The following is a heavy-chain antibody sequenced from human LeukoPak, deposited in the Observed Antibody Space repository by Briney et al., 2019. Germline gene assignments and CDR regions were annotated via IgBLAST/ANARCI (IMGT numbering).Heavy chain of an antibody. J-gene: IGHJ4*02. D-gene: IGHD4-17*01. Sequence: AETLSLTCTVSGGSISYYYWSWIRQPPGKGLEWIGYIYYSGSTKYNPSLKSQITISVDTSKNQFSLRLSSVTAADTAMYYCARQGNGDLYYFDYWGQGTLVTVSS. V-gene: IGHV4-59*08. CDR1: GGSISYYY. CDR2: IYYSGST. CDR3: ARQGNGDLYYFDY.